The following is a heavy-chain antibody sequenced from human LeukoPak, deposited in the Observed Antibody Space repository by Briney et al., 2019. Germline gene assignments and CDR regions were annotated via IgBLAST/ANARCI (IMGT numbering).Heavy chain of an antibody. CDR3: AKHTLVGARNAFDI. CDR2: IYTSGST. J-gene: IGHJ3*02. CDR1: GGSISSYY. V-gene: IGHV4-4*07. D-gene: IGHD1-26*01. Sequence: PSETLSLTCTVSGGSISSYYWSWIRQPAGKGLEWIGRIYTSGSTNYNPSLKSRVTMSVDTSKNQFSLNLSSVTAADTAVYYCAKHTLVGARNAFDIWGQGTMVTVSS.